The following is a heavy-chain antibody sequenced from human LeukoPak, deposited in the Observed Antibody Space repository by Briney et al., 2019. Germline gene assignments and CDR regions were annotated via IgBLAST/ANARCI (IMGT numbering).Heavy chain of an antibody. Sequence: PGGSRRLSCPPTAFTLGSYWMSCVRPAPGEGREWVANIKQVGSEKYHVDSVEGRLTISRHNAKNSLYLQMNCLRAAGTAVSVCASHYGYYSFFDYWGQGTMVTVSS. J-gene: IGHJ4*02. CDR1: AFTLGSYW. V-gene: IGHV3-7*02. D-gene: IGHD4-17*01. CDR2: IKQVGSEK. CDR3: ASHYGYYSFFDY.